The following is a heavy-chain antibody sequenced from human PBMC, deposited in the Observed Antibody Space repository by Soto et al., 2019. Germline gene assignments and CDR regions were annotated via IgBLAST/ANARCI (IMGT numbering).Heavy chain of an antibody. Sequence: QVQLVESGGVVVQPGTSLRLSCAASGFTFKTHAMHWVRQAPGKGLEWMAVIAYDGNEKFYADSVKGRFTISRDNSKNALYLQINTLRNEHTAVYYCGKDVGDYVPYYYGVDVWGQGTTVTVSS. CDR3: GKDVGDYVPYYYGVDV. J-gene: IGHJ6*02. D-gene: IGHD1-26*01. V-gene: IGHV3-30*18. CDR2: IAYDGNEK. CDR1: GFTFKTHA.